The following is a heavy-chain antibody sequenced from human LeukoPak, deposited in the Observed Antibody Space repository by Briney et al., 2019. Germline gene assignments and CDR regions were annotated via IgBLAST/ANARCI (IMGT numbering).Heavy chain of an antibody. CDR3: AQGEMATIDY. Sequence: PGRSLRLSCAASGFTFSSYAMHWVRQAPGKGLEWVAVISYDGSNKYYADSVNGRFTISRDNSKNTLYLQMNSLRVEDTAVYYCAQGEMATIDYWGQGTLVTVSS. CDR1: GFTFSSYA. V-gene: IGHV3-30-3*01. J-gene: IGHJ4*02. CDR2: ISYDGSNK. D-gene: IGHD5-24*01.